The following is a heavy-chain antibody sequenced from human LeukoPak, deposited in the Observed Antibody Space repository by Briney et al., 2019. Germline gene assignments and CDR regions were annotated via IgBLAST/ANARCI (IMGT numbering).Heavy chain of an antibody. CDR3: AKDIEAAAGGLGFDY. Sequence: PGRSLRLSCAASGFTFDDYAMYWVRQAPGKGLEWVSGISWNSGSIGYADSVKGRFTISRDNAKNSLYLQMNSLRAEDTALYYCAKDIEAAAGGLGFDYWGQGTLVTVSS. CDR1: GFTFDDYA. J-gene: IGHJ4*02. V-gene: IGHV3-9*01. D-gene: IGHD6-13*01. CDR2: ISWNSGSI.